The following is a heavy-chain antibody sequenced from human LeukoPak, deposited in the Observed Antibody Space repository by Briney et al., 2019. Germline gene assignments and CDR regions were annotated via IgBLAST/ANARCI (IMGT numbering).Heavy chain of an antibody. CDR2: INPSGGST. D-gene: IGHD2-21*02. J-gene: IGHJ4*02. Sequence: ASVKVSCKASGYTFTSYYMHWVRQAPGQGLEWMGIINPSGGSTSYAQKFQGRVTMTRDTSTSTVYMELSSLRSEDTAVYYCARVLGVDCGGDCYLDYWGQGTLVTVSS. CDR3: ARVLGVDCGGDCYLDY. CDR1: GYTFTSYY. V-gene: IGHV1-46*01.